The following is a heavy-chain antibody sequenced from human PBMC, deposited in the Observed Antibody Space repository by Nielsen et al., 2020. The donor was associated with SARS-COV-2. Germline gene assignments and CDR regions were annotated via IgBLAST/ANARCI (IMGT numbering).Heavy chain of an antibody. CDR2: INPSGSGT. CDR3: AGGADFWSGTQKYYMDV. CDR1: GFTFSSTY. D-gene: IGHD3-3*01. J-gene: IGHJ6*04. V-gene: IGHV3-74*01. Sequence: GGSLRLSCSASGFTFSSTYMDWVRQAPGQGLVWVSRINPSGSGTAYADSVKGRFAVSRDNAENTLVLQIHSLRFEDTAVYYCAGGADFWSGTQKYYMDVWGKGTTVTVSS.